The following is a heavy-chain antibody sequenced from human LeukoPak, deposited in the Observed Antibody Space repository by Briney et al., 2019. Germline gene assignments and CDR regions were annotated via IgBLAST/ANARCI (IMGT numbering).Heavy chain of an antibody. CDR1: GGSISSGSYY. V-gene: IGHV4-39*07. Sequence: SETLSLTCTVSGGSISSGSYYWSWIRQPAGKGLEWIGSIYYCVTTYYNPSLRSRLTISVDTSKNQFSLKLNSVTAADTAVYYCARGGSDWGNYFDYWGQGTLVTVSS. CDR3: ARGGSDWGNYFDY. D-gene: IGHD1-26*01. J-gene: IGHJ4*02. CDR2: IYYCVTT.